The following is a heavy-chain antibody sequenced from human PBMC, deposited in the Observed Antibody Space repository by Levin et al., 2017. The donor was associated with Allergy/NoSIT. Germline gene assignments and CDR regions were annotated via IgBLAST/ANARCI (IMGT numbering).Heavy chain of an antibody. J-gene: IGHJ4*02. Sequence: GGSLRLSCAASGFTFSSYAMSWVRQAPGKGLEWVSAISGSGGSTYYADSVKGRFTISRDNSKNTLYLQMNSLRAEDTAVYYCAKDRQWLARRGWYFDYWGQGTLVTVSS. V-gene: IGHV3-23*01. CDR1: GFTFSSYA. D-gene: IGHD6-19*01. CDR3: AKDRQWLARRGWYFDY. CDR2: ISGSGGST.